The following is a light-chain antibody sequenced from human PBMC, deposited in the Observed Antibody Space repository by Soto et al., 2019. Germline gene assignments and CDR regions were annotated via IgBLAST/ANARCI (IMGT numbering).Light chain of an antibody. CDR1: TGAVASGHS. V-gene: IGLV7-43*01. CDR2: STN. J-gene: IGLJ2*01. CDR3: LLHYGDAVV. Sequence: CAASTGAVASGHSPNWFQQKAGQAPRALIYSTNNKHSWTPARFSGSLLGDKAALTLSGVQPEDEAEYYCLLHYGDAVVFGGGTKLTVL.